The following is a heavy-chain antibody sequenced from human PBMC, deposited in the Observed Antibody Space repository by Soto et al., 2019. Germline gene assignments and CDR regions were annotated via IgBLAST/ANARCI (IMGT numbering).Heavy chain of an antibody. J-gene: IGHJ4*02. V-gene: IGHV3-48*01. Sequence: GGSLRLSCAASGFTFSSYSMNWVRQAPGKGLEWVSYISSSSSTIYYADSVKGRFTISRDNAKNSLYLQMNSLRAEDTAVYYCASLYSSGWQDFDYWGQGTLVTVSS. CDR1: GFTFSSYS. CDR2: ISSSSSTI. CDR3: ASLYSSGWQDFDY. D-gene: IGHD6-19*01.